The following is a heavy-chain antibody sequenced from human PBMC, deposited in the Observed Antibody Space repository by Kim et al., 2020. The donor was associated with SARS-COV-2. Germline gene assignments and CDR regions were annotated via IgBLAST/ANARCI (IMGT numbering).Heavy chain of an antibody. CDR1: GGSISSSNW. D-gene: IGHD3-22*01. CDR3: ARGRYSSGYYRYPHAFDI. CDR2: IYHSGST. V-gene: IGHV4-4*02. J-gene: IGHJ3*02. Sequence: SETLSLICAVSGGSISSSNWWSWVRQPPGKGLEWIGEIYHSGSTNYNPSLKSRVTISVDKSKNQFSLKLSSVTAADTAVYYCARGRYSSGYYRYPHAFDIWGQGTMVTVSS.